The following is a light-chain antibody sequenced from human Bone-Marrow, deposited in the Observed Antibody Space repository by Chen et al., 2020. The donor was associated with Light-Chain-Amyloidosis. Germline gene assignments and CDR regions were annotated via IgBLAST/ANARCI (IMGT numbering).Light chain of an antibody. CDR1: SSDVGGDNH. CDR3: SSYTITNTIV. V-gene: IGLV2-14*01. Sequence: QSALTQPASVSGSPGQSITISCTGTSSDVGGDNHVSWYQQHPDKAPKLMIYEVTNRPSSVPDRFSGSKSDNPASLTISGLQTEDEADYFCSSYTITNTIVFGSGTRVTVL. J-gene: IGLJ1*01. CDR2: EVT.